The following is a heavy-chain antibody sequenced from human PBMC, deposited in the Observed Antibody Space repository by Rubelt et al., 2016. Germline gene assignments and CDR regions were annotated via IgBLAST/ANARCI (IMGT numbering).Heavy chain of an antibody. V-gene: IGHV4-39*07. Sequence: QLQLQESGPGLVKPSETLSLTCTVSGGPISSSSYYWGWIRQPPGKGLEWIGRIYTSGSTNYNPSLKSRGTMSVETSKNRVSLELSSVTAADTAVYYCAGGEPDRGSRTVTLDYWGQGTLVTVS. D-gene: IGHD4-17*01. CDR1: GGPISSSSYY. CDR3: AGGEPDRGSRTVTLDY. CDR2: IYTSGST. J-gene: IGHJ4*02.